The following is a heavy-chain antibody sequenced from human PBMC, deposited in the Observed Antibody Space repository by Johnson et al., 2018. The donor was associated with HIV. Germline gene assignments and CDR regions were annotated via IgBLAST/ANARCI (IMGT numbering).Heavy chain of an antibody. CDR3: ARPDTDRYTDGRGGAFDS. J-gene: IGHJ3*02. V-gene: IGHV3-20*04. CDR1: GFSFTTAW. CDR2: VNWNGART. Sequence: VQLVESGGGLVKPGGSLRLSCAASGFSFTTAWMSWVRQAPGKGLEWVSDVNWNGARTGYADSVKGRFTISRDNTKSSLYLQMNSLRAEDTAVYYCARPDTDRYTDGRGGAFDSWGQGTVVTVSP. D-gene: IGHD2-8*01.